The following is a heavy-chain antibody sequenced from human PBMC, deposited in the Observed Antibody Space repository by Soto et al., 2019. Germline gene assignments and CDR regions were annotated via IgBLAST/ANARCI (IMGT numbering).Heavy chain of an antibody. D-gene: IGHD4-17*01. Sequence: EVQLVESGGGLVKPGGSLRLSCAASGFTFSNAWMSWVRQAPGKGLEWVGRIKSKTDGGTTDYAAPVKGRFTISRDDSKYTLYPQMNSLKTEDTAVYYCTTGVHGDYKGGDIWGQGTMVTVSS. V-gene: IGHV3-15*01. CDR2: IKSKTDGGTT. CDR1: GFTFSNAW. J-gene: IGHJ3*02. CDR3: TTGVHGDYKGGDI.